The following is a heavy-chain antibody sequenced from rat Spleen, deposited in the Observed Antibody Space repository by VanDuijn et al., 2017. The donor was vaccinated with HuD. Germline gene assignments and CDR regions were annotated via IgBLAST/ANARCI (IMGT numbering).Heavy chain of an antibody. CDR2: ISYDGSST. Sequence: EVQLVESGGGLVQPGRSMKLSCAASGFTFSNYDMAWVRQAPTKGLEWVASISYDGSSTYYRDSVKGRFTISRDNAKSTLYLQMDSLRSEDTATYDCARPHNSLYVLDAWGQGASVTVSS. CDR3: ARPHNSLYVLDA. D-gene: IGHD1-10*01. V-gene: IGHV5-22*01. CDR1: GFTFSNYD. J-gene: IGHJ4*01.